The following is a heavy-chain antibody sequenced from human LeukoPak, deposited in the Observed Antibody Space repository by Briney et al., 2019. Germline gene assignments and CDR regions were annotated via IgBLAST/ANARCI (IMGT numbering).Heavy chain of an antibody. CDR3: ARRCSSTSGRWGFDP. J-gene: IGHJ5*02. D-gene: IGHD2-2*01. V-gene: IGHV5-51*01. Sequence: GESLKISCKGSGYSFTSYWIGWVRPIAGKGLEWMGIIYPGDSVTRYSPSFQGKVTITADKYISTAYLQWSSLKASDAAMYYCARRCSSTSGRWGFDPWGQGTLVTVSS. CDR1: GYSFTSYW. CDR2: IYPGDSVT.